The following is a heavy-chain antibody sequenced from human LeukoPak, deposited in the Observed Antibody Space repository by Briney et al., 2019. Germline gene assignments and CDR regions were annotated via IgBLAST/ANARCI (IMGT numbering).Heavy chain of an antibody. CDR1: GFTFSSYA. CDR2: ISGSGGST. V-gene: IGHV3-23*01. Sequence: RGSLRLSCAASGFTFSSYAMSWVRQAPGKGLEWVSAISGSGGSTYYADSVKGRFTISRDNSKNTLYLQMNSLRAEDTAVYYCANSVRERFLEWLSHYYYYYMDVWGKGTTVTVSS. CDR3: ANSVRERFLEWLSHYYYYYMDV. J-gene: IGHJ6*03. D-gene: IGHD3-3*01.